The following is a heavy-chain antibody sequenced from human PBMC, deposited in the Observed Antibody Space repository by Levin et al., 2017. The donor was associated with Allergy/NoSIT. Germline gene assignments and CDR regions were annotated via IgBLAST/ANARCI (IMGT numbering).Heavy chain of an antibody. CDR3: ARDDSNYFSCGFDP. V-gene: IGHV4-59*01. CDR2: IYYSGST. Sequence: SETLSLTCTVSGGSISSYYWSWIRQPPGKGLEWIGYIYYSGSTNYNPPLKSRVTISVDTSKNQFSLKLSSVTAADTAVYYCARDDSNYFSCGFDPWGQGTLVTVSS. J-gene: IGHJ5*02. CDR1: GGSISSYY. D-gene: IGHD4-11*01.